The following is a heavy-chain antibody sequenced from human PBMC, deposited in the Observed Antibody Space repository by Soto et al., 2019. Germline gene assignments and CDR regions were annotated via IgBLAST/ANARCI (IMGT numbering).Heavy chain of an antibody. V-gene: IGHV3-23*04. CDR1: GFTFSNYA. J-gene: IGHJ6*02. CDR2: TRSNGEYT. D-gene: IGHD2-2*01. CDR3: AKEAMCVAVSATRAYGMDV. Sequence: DVQVVESGGGLVQRGGSLRLSCAGSGFTFSNYAMTWIRQAPGKGLEWVSTTRSNGEYTYYADSVKGRFTVSRDNSKNALFFEMSSLRAQDTAVYYWAKEAMCVAVSATRAYGMDVWGQGTTGADSS.